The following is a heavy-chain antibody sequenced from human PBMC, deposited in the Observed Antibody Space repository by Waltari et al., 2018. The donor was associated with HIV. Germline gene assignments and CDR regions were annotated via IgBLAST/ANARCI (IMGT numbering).Heavy chain of an antibody. D-gene: IGHD3-3*01. V-gene: IGHV4-39*01. CDR2: MYYGGST. CDR3: ARQVRGHGFLANLYYFDF. CDR1: GGPISSSEYY. Sequence: QLQLQESGPGLVKPSETLSLTCTVSGGPISSSEYYWGWIRQPPGNGLEWIGNMYYGGSTYNNPSLKSRVTISVDTSKNQFSLKLDSVTAADTAVYFCARQVRGHGFLANLYYFDFWGQGALVTVSS. J-gene: IGHJ4*02.